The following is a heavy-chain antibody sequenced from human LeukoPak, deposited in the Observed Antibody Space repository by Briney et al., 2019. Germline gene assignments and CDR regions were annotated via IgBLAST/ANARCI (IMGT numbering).Heavy chain of an antibody. CDR3: ARPPVSPYNWFDP. CDR2: IYYSGST. CDR1: GGSISSSSYY. V-gene: IGHV4-39*01. J-gene: IGHJ5*02. Sequence: SETLSLTCTVSGGSISSSSYYWGWIRQPPGKGLEWIGSIYYSGSTYYNPSLKSRVTISVDTSKSQFSLKLSSVTAADTAVYYCARPPVSPYNWFDPWGQGTLVTVSS.